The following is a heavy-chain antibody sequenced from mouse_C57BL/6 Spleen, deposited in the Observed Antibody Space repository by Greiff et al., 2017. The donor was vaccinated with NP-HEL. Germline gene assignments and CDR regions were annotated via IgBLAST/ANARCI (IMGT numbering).Heavy chain of an antibody. J-gene: IGHJ1*03. Sequence: QVQLKQPGAELVKPGASVKLSCKASGYTFTSYWMQWVKQRPGQGLEWIGEIDPSDSYTNYNQKFKGKATLTVDTSSSTAYMQLSSLTSEDSAVYYCARGLGSYWYFDVWGTGTTVTVSS. V-gene: IGHV1-50*01. CDR2: IDPSDSYT. D-gene: IGHD3-3*01. CDR3: ARGLGSYWYFDV. CDR1: GYTFTSYW.